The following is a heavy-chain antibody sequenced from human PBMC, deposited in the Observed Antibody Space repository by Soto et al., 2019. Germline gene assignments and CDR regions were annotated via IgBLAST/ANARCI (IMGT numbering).Heavy chain of an antibody. J-gene: IGHJ4*02. Sequence: SQTLSLTCAISGDSVSSNSAAWNWIRQSPSRGLEWLGRTYYRSKWYNDYAISVKSRITINPDTSKNQFSLQLNSVTPDDMAVYYCSRGFKTNFDYWGQGTLVTVSS. CDR2: TYYRSKWYN. V-gene: IGHV6-1*01. CDR3: SRGFKTNFDY. CDR1: GDSVSSNSAA.